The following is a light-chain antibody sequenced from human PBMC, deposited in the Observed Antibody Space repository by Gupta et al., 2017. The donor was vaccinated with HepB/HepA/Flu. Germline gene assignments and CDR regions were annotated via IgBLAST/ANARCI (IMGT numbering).Light chain of an antibody. CDR3: QQRRHWPPWT. Sequence: EIVLTQSPATLSLSPGDSATLSCRASHSVNTYLAWYQQKPGQAPRLLIYDASNRATGIPVRFSGRGSGTDFTLTISSLEPEDVAVYYCQQRRHWPPWTFGQGTKVEIK. CDR2: DAS. V-gene: IGKV3-11*01. CDR1: HSVNTY. J-gene: IGKJ1*01.